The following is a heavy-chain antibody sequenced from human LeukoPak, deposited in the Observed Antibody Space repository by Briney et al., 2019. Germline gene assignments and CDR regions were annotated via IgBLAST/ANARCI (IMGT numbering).Heavy chain of an antibody. CDR1: GFTFTTYA. Sequence: GGSLRLSCAASGFTFTTYAMNWVRQAPGKGLEWVSGISGSGGDTYYADSVKGRFTISRDNSKNTLYLQMNSLRAEDTAVYYCAKGPWGESSSWLSRFDYWGQGTLVTVSS. V-gene: IGHV3-23*01. CDR3: AKGPWGESSSWLSRFDY. J-gene: IGHJ4*02. CDR2: ISGSGGDT. D-gene: IGHD6-13*01.